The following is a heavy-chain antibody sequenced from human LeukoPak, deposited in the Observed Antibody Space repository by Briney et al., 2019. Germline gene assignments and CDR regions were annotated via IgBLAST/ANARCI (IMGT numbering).Heavy chain of an antibody. Sequence: PSETLSLTCTVSGGSISSYYWSWIRQPPGKGLEWIGYIYYSGSTNYNPSLKSRVTISVDTSKNQFSLKLSSVTAADTAVYYCARTTKGPGSYYISGFDYWGQGTLVTVSS. D-gene: IGHD3-10*01. CDR1: GGSISSYY. V-gene: IGHV4-59*01. J-gene: IGHJ4*02. CDR3: ARTTKGPGSYYISGFDY. CDR2: IYYSGST.